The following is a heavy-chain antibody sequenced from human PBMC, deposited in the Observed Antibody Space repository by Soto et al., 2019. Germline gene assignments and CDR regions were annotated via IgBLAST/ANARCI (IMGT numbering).Heavy chain of an antibody. D-gene: IGHD2-8*02. CDR3: AKEKGTGRAPNGAYDV. CDR1: GFTFKDCA. J-gene: IGHJ3*01. V-gene: IGHV3-33*06. CDR2: IFNDAGNE. Sequence: QVQLVESGGDVGQPGRSLRLSCAASGFTFKDCAMHWVRQAPGKGLEWVSIIFNDAGNEYYTESVKGRFTISRDNSKNTLYLQMNSLRDEDTAVYYCAKEKGTGRAPNGAYDVWGRGTRVTVSS.